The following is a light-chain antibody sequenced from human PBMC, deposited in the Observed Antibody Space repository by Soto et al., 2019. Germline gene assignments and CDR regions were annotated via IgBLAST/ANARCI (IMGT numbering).Light chain of an antibody. CDR1: QSISSK. J-gene: IGKJ1*01. CDR3: QQYQSWT. CDR2: GAS. V-gene: IGKV1-5*01. Sequence: DIQMTQSPSTLSASVGERVTITCRASQSISSKMAWYQQKAGKAPKLLIYGASPRATGVPARFSGSGSGTEITLTISSLQHDEFATYYCQQYQSWTFGQGTKVDIK.